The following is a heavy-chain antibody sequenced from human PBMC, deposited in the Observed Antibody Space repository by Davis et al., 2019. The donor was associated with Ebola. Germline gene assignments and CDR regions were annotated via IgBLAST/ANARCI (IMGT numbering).Heavy chain of an antibody. Sequence: SETLSLTCAISGGSISSGGYSWSWIRQPPGKGLEWIGYIYHSGSTYYNPSLKSRVTISVDTSKNQFSLKLSSVTAADTAVYYCARDGRGYSYGWGSYYYYGMDVWGQGTTVTVSS. V-gene: IGHV4-30-2*01. CDR3: ARDGRGYSYGWGSYYYYGMDV. CDR2: IYHSGST. J-gene: IGHJ6*02. D-gene: IGHD5-18*01. CDR1: GGSISSGGYS.